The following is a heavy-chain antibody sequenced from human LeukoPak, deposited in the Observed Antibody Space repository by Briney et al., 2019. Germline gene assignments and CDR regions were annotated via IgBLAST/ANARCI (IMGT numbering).Heavy chain of an antibody. CDR2: ISSGSTYI. D-gene: IGHD6-13*01. CDR1: GFTFSSYR. J-gene: IGHJ4*02. V-gene: IGHV3-21*01. Sequence: GGSLRLSCAASGFTFSSYRMNWVRQAPGKGLEWVSSISSGSTYIYYADSVKGRFTISRDNAKNSLYLQMNSLRAEDTAVYYCARDPSSSWPEPDYWGQGTLVTVSS. CDR3: ARDPSSSWPEPDY.